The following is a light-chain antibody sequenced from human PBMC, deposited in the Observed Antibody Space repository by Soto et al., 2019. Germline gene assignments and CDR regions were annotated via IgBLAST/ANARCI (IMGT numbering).Light chain of an antibody. Sequence: QSALTQPPSASGSPGQLVTISCTGTSSDVGGYNYVSWYQQHPGKAPKLMIYEVSKRPSGVPDRFSGSKSGNTASLTVSGLQAEDEADYYCSSYAGSKTLFGGGTKVTVL. CDR1: SSDVGGYNY. CDR2: EVS. V-gene: IGLV2-8*01. J-gene: IGLJ2*01. CDR3: SSYAGSKTL.